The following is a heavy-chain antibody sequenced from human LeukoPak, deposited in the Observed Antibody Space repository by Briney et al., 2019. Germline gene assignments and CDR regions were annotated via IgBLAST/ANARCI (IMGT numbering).Heavy chain of an antibody. CDR3: AGGGEYYYDSSGWFDP. D-gene: IGHD3-22*01. CDR2: IYYSGST. V-gene: IGHV4-31*03. CDR1: GGSISSGGYY. J-gene: IGHJ5*02. Sequence: SETLSLTCTVSGGSISSGGYYWSWIRQHPGKGLEWIGYIYYSGSTYYNPSLKSRVTISVDTSKNQFSLKLSSVTAADTAVYYCAGGGEYYYDSSGWFDPWGQGTLVTVSS.